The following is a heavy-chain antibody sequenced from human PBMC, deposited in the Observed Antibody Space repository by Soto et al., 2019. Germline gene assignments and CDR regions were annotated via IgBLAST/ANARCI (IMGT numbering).Heavy chain of an antibody. V-gene: IGHV4-34*01. Sequence: PSETLSLTCAVYGGSFSGYYWSWIRQPPGKGLEWIGEIYHSGSTNYNPSLKSRVTISVDTSKNQFSLHLSSVTAADTAEYICARIGLSHPYFDSWGQGTLVTVSS. J-gene: IGHJ4*02. CDR2: IYHSGST. CDR3: ARIGLSHPYFDS. D-gene: IGHD2-2*03. CDR1: GGSFSGYY.